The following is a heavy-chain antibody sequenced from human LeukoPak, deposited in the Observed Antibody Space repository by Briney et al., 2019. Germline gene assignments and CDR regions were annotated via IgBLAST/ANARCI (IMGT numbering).Heavy chain of an antibody. CDR2: ISGSGGTT. CDR1: GFTFTSYG. Sequence: PRRSLRPSCAPSGFTFTSYGMSWVRHPPGKGLEWVSAISGSGGTTYYADSGAGRFTISRDNSKNTLYLQMNSLRAEDTGVYYCAKDQAYCSSSICYERGFDYWGQGPLVTVSS. CDR3: AKDQAYCSSSICYERGFDY. V-gene: IGHV3-23*01. J-gene: IGHJ4*02. D-gene: IGHD2-2*01.